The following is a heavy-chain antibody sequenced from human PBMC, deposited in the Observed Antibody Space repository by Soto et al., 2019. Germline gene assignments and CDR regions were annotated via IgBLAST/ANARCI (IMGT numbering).Heavy chain of an antibody. Sequence: QVQLVESGGGVVQPGRSLRLSCAASGFTFSSYGMHWVRQAPGKGLEWVAVISYDGSNKYYADSVKGRFTISRDNSKNTLYLQMNSLRAEDTAVYYGAKDLGVVVVAASLDYWGQGTLVTVSS. CDR1: GFTFSSYG. D-gene: IGHD2-15*01. CDR2: ISYDGSNK. V-gene: IGHV3-30*18. CDR3: AKDLGVVVVAASLDY. J-gene: IGHJ4*02.